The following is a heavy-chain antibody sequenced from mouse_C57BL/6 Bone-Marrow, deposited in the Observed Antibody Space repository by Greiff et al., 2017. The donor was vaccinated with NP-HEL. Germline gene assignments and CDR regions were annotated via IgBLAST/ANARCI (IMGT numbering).Heavy chain of an antibody. CDR1: GYSITSGYY. CDR2: ISYDGSN. V-gene: IGHV3-6*01. J-gene: IGHJ3*01. CDR3: ARDGYGYWFAY. Sequence: EVQRVESGPGLVKPSQSLSLTCSVTGYSITSGYYWNWIRQFPGNKLEWMGYISYDGSNNYNPSLKNRISITRDTSKNQFFLKLNSVTTEDTATYYCARDGYGYWFAYWGQGTLVTVSA. D-gene: IGHD2-2*01.